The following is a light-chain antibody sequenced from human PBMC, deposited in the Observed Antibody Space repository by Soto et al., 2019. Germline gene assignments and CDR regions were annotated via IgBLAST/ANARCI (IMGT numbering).Light chain of an antibody. Sequence: QLVLTQSSSASASLGSSVKLTSTLSSGHSSYIIAWHQQQPGKAPRYLMKLEGSGSYNKGSGVPDRFSGSSSGADRYLTISNLQSEDEADYYCETWDSKVFGGGTKLTVL. J-gene: IGLJ3*02. CDR1: SGHSSYI. CDR3: ETWDSKV. V-gene: IGLV4-60*03. CDR2: LEGSGSY.